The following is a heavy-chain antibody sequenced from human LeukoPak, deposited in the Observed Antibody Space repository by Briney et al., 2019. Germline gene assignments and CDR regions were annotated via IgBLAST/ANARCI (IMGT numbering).Heavy chain of an antibody. J-gene: IGHJ4*02. CDR2: VTPIFGTA. CDR1: GGTFSSYA. V-gene: IGHV1-69*13. D-gene: IGHD5-24*01. Sequence: SVTVSCKASGGTFSSYAISWVRQAPGQGLEWMGGVTPIFGTANYAQKFQGRVTITADESTSTAYMELSSLRSEDTAVYYCARDREVATTPYHFDYWGQGTLVTVSS. CDR3: ARDREVATTPYHFDY.